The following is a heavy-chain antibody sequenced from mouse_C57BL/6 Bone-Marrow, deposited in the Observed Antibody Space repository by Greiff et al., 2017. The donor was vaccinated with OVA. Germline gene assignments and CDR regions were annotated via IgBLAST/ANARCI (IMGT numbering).Heavy chain of an antibody. D-gene: IGHD2-10*01. CDR1: GYTFTSYG. CDR2: IYPRSGNT. V-gene: IGHV1-81*01. CDR3: ARGAYYGNSAY. J-gene: IGHJ3*01. Sequence: VQRVESGAELARPGASVKLSCKASGYTFTSYGISWVKQRTGQGLEWIGEIYPRSGNTYYNEKFKGKATLTADKSSSTAYMELRSLTSEDSAVYFCARGAYYGNSAYWGQGTLVTVSA.